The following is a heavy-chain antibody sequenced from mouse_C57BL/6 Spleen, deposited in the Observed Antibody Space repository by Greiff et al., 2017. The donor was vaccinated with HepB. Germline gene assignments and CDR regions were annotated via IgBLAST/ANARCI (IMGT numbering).Heavy chain of an antibody. V-gene: IGHV2-6-1*01. J-gene: IGHJ4*01. Sequence: VKLMESGPGLVAPSQSLSITCTVSGFSLTSYGVHWVRQPPGKGLEWLVVIWSDGSTTYNSALKSRLSISKDNSKSQVFLKMNSLQTDDTAMYYCARQIYYGTRYAMDYWGQGTSVTVSS. CDR1: GFSLTSYG. CDR2: IWSDGST. CDR3: ARQIYYGTRYAMDY. D-gene: IGHD2-1*01.